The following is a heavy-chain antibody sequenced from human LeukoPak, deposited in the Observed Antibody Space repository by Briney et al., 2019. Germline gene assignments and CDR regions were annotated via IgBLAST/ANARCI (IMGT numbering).Heavy chain of an antibody. V-gene: IGHV4-31*03. J-gene: IGHJ5*02. CDR1: GGSISSGGYY. CDR3: ARAKAGGYYDSNGYYPT. Sequence: SETLSLTCTVSGGSISSGGYYWSWIRQHPGKGLECIGYIYYSGSTYYNPSLKSRVTISIDTSKNQFSLKLSSVTAADTAVYFCARAKAGGYYDSNGYYPTWGQGTLVTVSS. D-gene: IGHD3-22*01. CDR2: IYYSGST.